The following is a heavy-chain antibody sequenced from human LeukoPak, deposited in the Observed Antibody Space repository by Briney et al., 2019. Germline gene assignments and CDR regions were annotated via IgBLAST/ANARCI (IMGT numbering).Heavy chain of an antibody. V-gene: IGHV4-34*01. CDR2: INHSGST. Sequence: PSETLSLTCAVYGGSFSGYYWSWIRQPPGKGLEWIGEINHSGSTNYNPSLKSRVTISVDTSKNQFSLKLSSVTAADTAVYYCTRTRHSSGWYGRGDYFDYWGQGTLVTVSS. J-gene: IGHJ4*02. CDR3: TRTRHSSGWYGRGDYFDY. CDR1: GGSFSGYY. D-gene: IGHD6-19*01.